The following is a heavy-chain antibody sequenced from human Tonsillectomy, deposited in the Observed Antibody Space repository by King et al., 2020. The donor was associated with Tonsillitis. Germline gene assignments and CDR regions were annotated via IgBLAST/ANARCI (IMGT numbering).Heavy chain of an antibody. Sequence: QLVQSGAEVKKPGASVKVSCRASGYTFTDYYIHWARQAPGQGLEWMGRINPDGGGTRYAQRFQGRVTMTSDTSMKTVYMEVSGLRGNDTAVYYCARDLVGYDAFDIWGQGTVVIVST. J-gene: IGHJ3*02. V-gene: IGHV1-2*02. CDR2: INPDGGGT. CDR3: ARDLVGYDAFDI. CDR1: GYTFTDYY. D-gene: IGHD6-25*01.